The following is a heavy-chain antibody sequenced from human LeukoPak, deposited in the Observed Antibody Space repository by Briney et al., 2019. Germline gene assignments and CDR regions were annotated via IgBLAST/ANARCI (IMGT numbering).Heavy chain of an antibody. CDR3: ARARNYYDSSDYYYEGDAFDI. CDR2: IYYSGST. D-gene: IGHD3-22*01. Sequence: TSETLSLTRTVSGGSISSYHWSWIRQPPGKGLECIGYIYYSGSTHYNPSLKSRVTISVDTSKNQFSLKLSSVTAADTAVYFCARARNYYDSSDYYYEGDAFDIWGQGTMVTVSS. V-gene: IGHV4-59*01. CDR1: GGSISSYH. J-gene: IGHJ3*02.